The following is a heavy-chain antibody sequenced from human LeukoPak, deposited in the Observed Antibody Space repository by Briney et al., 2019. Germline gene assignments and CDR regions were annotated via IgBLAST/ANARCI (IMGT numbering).Heavy chain of an antibody. D-gene: IGHD2-2*01. CDR2: VHHSGST. Sequence: SETLSLTCTVSGASISSYYWSWLRQPPGKRLVWIGYVHHSGSTNYNPSLKSRITMSEDTSKNQFSLKLSSMTAADTAVYSCVRDRSDQYGFDTWGQGTMVTVSS. V-gene: IGHV4-59*01. J-gene: IGHJ3*02. CDR1: GASISSYY. CDR3: VRDRSDQYGFDT.